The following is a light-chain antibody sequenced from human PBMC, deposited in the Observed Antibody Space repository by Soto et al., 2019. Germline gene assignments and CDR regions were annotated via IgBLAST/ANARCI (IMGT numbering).Light chain of an antibody. CDR3: QQYNDWPFT. V-gene: IGKV3-15*01. CDR1: QSVSVN. Sequence: EIVMTQSPGTLSVSPGERATLSCRASQSVSVNLAWYQQKPGQAPRLLIYGVSTRATGIPARFSGSESGTGFTRTISRLQSEDFAVYYCQQYNDWPFTFGPGTKVDIK. CDR2: GVS. J-gene: IGKJ3*01.